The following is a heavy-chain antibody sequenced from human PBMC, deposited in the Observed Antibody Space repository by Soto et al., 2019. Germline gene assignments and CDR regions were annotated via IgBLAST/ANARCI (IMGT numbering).Heavy chain of an antibody. CDR2: FSHSGST. V-gene: IGHV4-59*01. CDR3: ARARCSRTSCYTGWFDP. D-gene: IGHD2-2*02. Sequence: SETLSLTCTVSGDSISSYYWSWFRQPPGKGLEWIEYFSHSGSTNYSPSLKSRVTISVDTSRNQFSLKLSSVTAADTAVYYCARARCSRTSCYTGWFDPWGQGTLVTVST. CDR1: GDSISSYY. J-gene: IGHJ5*02.